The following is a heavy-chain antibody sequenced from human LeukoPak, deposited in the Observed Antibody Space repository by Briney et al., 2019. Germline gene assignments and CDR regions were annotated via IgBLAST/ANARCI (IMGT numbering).Heavy chain of an antibody. CDR2: IIAYNGNT. CDR1: GYTFTSYG. D-gene: IGHD2-2*01. CDR3: ARDCSSTSCHLSFDY. V-gene: IGHV1-18*01. J-gene: IGHJ4*02. Sequence: ASVKVSCKASGYTFTSYGISWVRQAPGQGLEWMGWIIAYNGNTNYAQKFQGRVTMTRDTSISTAYMELSRLRSDDTAVYYCARDCSSTSCHLSFDYWGQGTLVTVSS.